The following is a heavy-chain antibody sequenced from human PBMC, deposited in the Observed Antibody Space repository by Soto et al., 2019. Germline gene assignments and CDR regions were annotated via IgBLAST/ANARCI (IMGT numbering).Heavy chain of an antibody. CDR3: AREARFLEWQRTYYYYYGMDV. D-gene: IGHD3-3*01. J-gene: IGHJ6*02. CDR1: GFTFSSYS. Sequence: LRLSCAASGFTFSSYSMNWVRQAPGKGLEWVSSISSSSSYIYYADSVKGRFTISRDNAKNSLYLQMNSLRAEDTAVYYCAREARFLEWQRTYYYYYGMDVWGQGTTVTVSS. CDR2: ISSSSSYI. V-gene: IGHV3-21*01.